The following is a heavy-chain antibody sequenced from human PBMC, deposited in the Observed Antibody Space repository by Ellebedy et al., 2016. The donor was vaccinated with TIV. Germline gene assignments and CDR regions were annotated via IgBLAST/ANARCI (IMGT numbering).Heavy chain of an antibody. CDR3: ARGDGSSSWVYYYYMDV. J-gene: IGHJ6*03. CDR2: ISYEGSNK. D-gene: IGHD6-6*01. CDR1: GFTFSSYA. V-gene: IGHV3-30-3*01. Sequence: GESLKISXAASGFTFSSYAMHWVRQAPGKGLEWVAVISYEGSNKYYADSVQGRFTISRDNCKNTLYLQMNSLRAEDTAVYYCARGDGSSSWVYYYYMDVWGKGTTVTVSS.